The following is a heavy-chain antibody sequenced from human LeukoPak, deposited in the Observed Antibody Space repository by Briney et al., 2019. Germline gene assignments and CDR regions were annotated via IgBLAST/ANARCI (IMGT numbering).Heavy chain of an antibody. CDR3: ARDRARFDY. CDR1: GFTFSSYG. V-gene: IGHV3-33*01. Sequence: PGRSLRLSCAASGFTFSSYGMHWVRQAPGKGLEWVAVIWYDGSNKYYADSVEGRFTISRDNSKNTLYLQMNSLRAEDTAVYYCARDRARFDYWGQGTRVTVSS. J-gene: IGHJ4*02. D-gene: IGHD3-10*01. CDR2: IWYDGSNK.